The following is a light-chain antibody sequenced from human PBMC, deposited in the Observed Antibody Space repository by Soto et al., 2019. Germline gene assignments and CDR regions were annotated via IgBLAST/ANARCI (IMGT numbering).Light chain of an antibody. CDR2: DAS. CDR1: QNVNRY. Sequence: ETVLTQSPATLSLSPGERATLSCRASQNVNRYVAWYQQKPGQAPRLLIYDASTRAAGVPARFSGSGSGTDFSLSISSLEPEDFAVYYCQEHISFDGGTKVEIK. J-gene: IGKJ4*01. CDR3: QEHIS. V-gene: IGKV3-11*01.